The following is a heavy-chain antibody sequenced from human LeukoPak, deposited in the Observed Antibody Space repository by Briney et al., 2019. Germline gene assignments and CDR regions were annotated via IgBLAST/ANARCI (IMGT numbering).Heavy chain of an antibody. Sequence: SETLSLTCTVSGGSISSTSYYWGWIRQPPGKGLEWIGSIYYSGSTYYNPSLKSRVTISVDTSKNQFSLKLSSVTAADTAVYYCATSELRYFDWLFPWGYWGQGTLVTVFS. V-gene: IGHV4-39*01. CDR3: ATSELRYFDWLFPWGY. CDR2: IYYSGST. J-gene: IGHJ4*02. CDR1: GGSISSTSYY. D-gene: IGHD3-9*01.